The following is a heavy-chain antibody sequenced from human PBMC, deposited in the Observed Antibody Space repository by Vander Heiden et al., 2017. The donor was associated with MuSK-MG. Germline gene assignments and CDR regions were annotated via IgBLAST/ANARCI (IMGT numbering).Heavy chain of an antibody. CDR2: IWYDGSNK. CDR3: AKDLYGGNSAYYFDY. D-gene: IGHD2-21*02. V-gene: IGHV3-33*06. J-gene: IGHJ4*02. CDR1: GFTFSSYG. Sequence: QVQLVESGGGVVQPGRSLRLSCAAAGFTFSSYGMHWVRQAPGKGVEWVAVIWYDGSNKYYADSVKGRFTISRDNSKNTLYLQMNSLRAEDTAVYYCAKDLYGGNSAYYFDYWGQGTLVTVSS.